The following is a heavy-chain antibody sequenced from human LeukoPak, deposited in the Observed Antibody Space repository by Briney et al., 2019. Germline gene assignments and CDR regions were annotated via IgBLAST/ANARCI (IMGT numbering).Heavy chain of an antibody. J-gene: IGHJ4*02. Sequence: GESLKISCKVSGYSFTSYWIGWVRQMPGEGLEWMGIIYPGDSDTRYRPSFQGHVTISADKSISTAYLQWSSLKASDTAMYYCVRQGGSYWESHFDFWGQGTLVTVSS. V-gene: IGHV5-51*01. CDR3: VRQGGSYWESHFDF. D-gene: IGHD1-26*01. CDR1: GYSFTSYW. CDR2: IYPGDSDT.